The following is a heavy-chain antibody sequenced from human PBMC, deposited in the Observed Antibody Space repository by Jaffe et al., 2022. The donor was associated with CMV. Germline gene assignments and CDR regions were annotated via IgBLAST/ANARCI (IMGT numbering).Heavy chain of an antibody. CDR1: GFTFSSYG. V-gene: IGHV3-30*18. CDR2: ISYDGSNK. CDR3: AKLALAENVDTAMAPFDI. D-gene: IGHD5-18*01. Sequence: QVQLVESGGGVVQPGRSLRLSCAASGFTFSSYGMHWVRQAPGKGLEWVAVISYDGSNKYYADSVKGRFTISRDNSKNTLYLQMNSLRAEDTAVYYCAKLALAENVDTAMAPFDIWGQGTMVTVSS. J-gene: IGHJ3*02.